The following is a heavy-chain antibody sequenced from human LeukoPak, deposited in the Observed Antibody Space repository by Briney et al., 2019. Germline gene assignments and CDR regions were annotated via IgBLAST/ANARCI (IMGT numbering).Heavy chain of an antibody. J-gene: IGHJ3*02. CDR3: ARRNDFHI. Sequence: SETLSLTCTVSGGSITGYHWSWVRQPPGKGMEWIGYIYSSETTNYKPSLKSRVTISADTSKNQISLKLTSVTAADTAIYYCARRNDFHIWGQGTMVTVSS. CDR1: GGSITGYH. CDR2: IYSSETT. V-gene: IGHV4-4*08.